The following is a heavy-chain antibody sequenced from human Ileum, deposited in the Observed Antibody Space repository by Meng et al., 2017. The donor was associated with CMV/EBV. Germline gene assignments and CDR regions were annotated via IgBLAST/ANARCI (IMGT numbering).Heavy chain of an antibody. CDR3: ARDFDY. Sequence: VDTGGGAVQPGRCLSLSFAASGFTFSNYEMHWARQAPGKGLEWVTLVVNDGNKKYYADSVKGRFTISRDNSAKMVYLEMNNLRPEDTAIYYCARDFDYWGQGTLVTVSS. J-gene: IGHJ4*02. CDR1: GFTFSNYE. V-gene: IGHV3-30-3*01. CDR2: VVNDGNKK.